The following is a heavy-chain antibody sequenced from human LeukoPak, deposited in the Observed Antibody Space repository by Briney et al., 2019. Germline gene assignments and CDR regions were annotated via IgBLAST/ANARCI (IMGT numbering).Heavy chain of an antibody. CDR2: ISRSSSFI. Sequence: GGSLRLSCAASGFTFSSYSMNWVRQAPGKGLEWVSSISRSSSFIYYADSVKGRVTISRDNAKNSLYLQMNSLRAEDTAVYYCARERVTRGSGSYFHDYWGQGTLVTVSS. D-gene: IGHD1-26*01. V-gene: IGHV3-21*01. CDR1: GFTFSSYS. J-gene: IGHJ4*02. CDR3: ARERVTRGSGSYFHDY.